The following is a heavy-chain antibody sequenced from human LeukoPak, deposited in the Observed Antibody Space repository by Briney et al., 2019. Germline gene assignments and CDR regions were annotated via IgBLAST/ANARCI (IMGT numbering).Heavy chain of an antibody. Sequence: GGSLRLSCAASGFTFSTYTMTWVRQAPGKGLEWGSAVRYSGSDTYYTESVKGRFTISRDNSKNTLYLQMNSLSAEDTAVYYCAKEGLTTVVTPVDYFQHWGQGTLVTVSS. CDR1: GFTFSTYT. V-gene: IGHV3-23*01. CDR2: VRYSGSDT. D-gene: IGHD4-23*01. CDR3: AKEGLTTVVTPVDYFQH. J-gene: IGHJ1*01.